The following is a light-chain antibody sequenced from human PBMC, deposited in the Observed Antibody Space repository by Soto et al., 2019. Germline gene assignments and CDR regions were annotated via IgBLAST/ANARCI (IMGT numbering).Light chain of an antibody. J-gene: IGKJ3*01. V-gene: IGKV3-15*01. CDR1: QSVSSN. CDR3: QQYNSWPFT. CDR2: GAS. Sequence: EIVMTQSPATLSVSPGERATLSCRASQSVSSNLAWYQQKSGQAPRLLIYGASTRATGIPARFSGSGSGTEFTLTISSLQSEDFAVFYCQQYNSWPFTFGPGTKVDIE.